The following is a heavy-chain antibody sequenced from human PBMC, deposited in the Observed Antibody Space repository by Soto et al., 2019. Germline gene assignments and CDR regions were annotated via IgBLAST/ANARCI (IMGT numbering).Heavy chain of an antibody. CDR2: IYYSGST. Sequence: SETMSLTCTVSGDSISSYYCSWIRQPPGKGLEWIGYIYYSGSTNYNPTLKSRVTISVDTSKNKFSLKLSSVTAADTAVYYCARRYGVAYDFWGQGTLVTVSS. D-gene: IGHD1-20*01. CDR1: GDSISSYY. CDR3: ARRYGVAYDF. V-gene: IGHV4-59*08. J-gene: IGHJ4*02.